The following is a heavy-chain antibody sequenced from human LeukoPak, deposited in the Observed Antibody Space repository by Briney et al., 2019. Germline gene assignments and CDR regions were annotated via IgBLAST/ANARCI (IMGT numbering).Heavy chain of an antibody. V-gene: IGHV4-59*01. CDR1: GGSIRSSY. CDR2: IHYSGST. J-gene: IGHJ5*02. Sequence: PSETLSLTCSVSGGSIRSSYWSWIRQPPGKRLEWIGYIHYSGSTNYNPSLKSRVTISLDTSKNQFSLKLSSVTAADTAVYYCASGYYDSSGCSNWFDPWGQGTLVTVSS. D-gene: IGHD3-22*01. CDR3: ASGYYDSSGCSNWFDP.